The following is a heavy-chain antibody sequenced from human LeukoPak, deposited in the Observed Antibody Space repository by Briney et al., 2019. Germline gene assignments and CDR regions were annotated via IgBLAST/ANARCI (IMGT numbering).Heavy chain of an antibody. CDR1: GFTFSSYA. J-gene: IGHJ5*02. Sequence: PGGSLRLSCAPSGFTFSSYAMSWVRQAPGKGLEWVSAIGGGGGSTYYADSVKGRFTISRDNSKITLYLQMNSLRAEDTAVYYCAKDPYYYYASPESWFDPWGQGTLVTVSS. CDR3: AKDPYYYYASPESWFDP. CDR2: IGGGGGST. D-gene: IGHD3-10*01. V-gene: IGHV3-23*01.